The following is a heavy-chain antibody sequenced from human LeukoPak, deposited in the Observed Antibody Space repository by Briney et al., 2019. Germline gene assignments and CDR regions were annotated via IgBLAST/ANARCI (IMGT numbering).Heavy chain of an antibody. CDR2: IIPILDTP. CDR3: AKGSRLREAGSYRF. J-gene: IGHJ4*02. D-gene: IGHD3-16*02. V-gene: IGHV1-69*04. Sequence: GASVKVSCKASGGIFGSYAINWVRQAPGQGLEWLGRIIPILDTPNYAQTFQGRVTINADKSTRTVYMELSSLRSEDTALYYCAKGSRLREAGSYRFWGQGTLVTVSS. CDR1: GGIFGSYA.